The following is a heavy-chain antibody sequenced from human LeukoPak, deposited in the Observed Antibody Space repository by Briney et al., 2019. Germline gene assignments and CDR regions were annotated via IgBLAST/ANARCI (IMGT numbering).Heavy chain of an antibody. CDR3: AREVAYSSGWYRFFDS. CDR2: VYYSGST. Sequence: SETLSLTCTVSGGSISGCYWSWIRQPPGKGLEWIGYVYYSGSTNYNPSFKSRVTISVDTSKKQFSLKLSSVTAADTAVYYCAREVAYSSGWYRFFDSWGQGTLVTVSS. D-gene: IGHD6-19*01. J-gene: IGHJ4*02. V-gene: IGHV4-59*12. CDR1: GGSISGCY.